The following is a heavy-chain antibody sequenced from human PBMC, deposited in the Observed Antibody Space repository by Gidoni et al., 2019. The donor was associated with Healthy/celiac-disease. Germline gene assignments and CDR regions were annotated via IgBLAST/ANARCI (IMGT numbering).Heavy chain of an antibody. CDR2: IYHSGST. V-gene: IGHV4-4*02. J-gene: IGHJ6*02. CDR3: ARVKRSVAATLGYYYYGMDV. CDR1: GGSISSSNW. Sequence: QVQLQESGPGLVKPSGTLSLTCAVSGGSISSSNWWSWVRQPPGKGLEWIGAIYHSGSTNYNPSLKSRVTISVDKSKNQFSLKLSSVTAADTAVYYCARVKRSVAATLGYYYYGMDVWGQGTTVTVSS. D-gene: IGHD2-15*01.